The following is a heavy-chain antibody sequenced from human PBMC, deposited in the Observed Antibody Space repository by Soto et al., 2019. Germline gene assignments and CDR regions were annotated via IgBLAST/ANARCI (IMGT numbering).Heavy chain of an antibody. Sequence: QVQLQESGPGLVKPSETLSLTCTVSGDSISSYYWTWIRQPPGKGLEWIAFIYYGGSTNYNPSLSCRFTIPVDTSKIQFSLTLTSVTAADTPVYYCATPARDSASLYYLAQGTRVTVSS. V-gene: IGHV4-59*08. CDR1: GDSISSYY. CDR3: ATPARDSASLYY. D-gene: IGHD2-21*02. J-gene: IGHJ4*02. CDR2: IYYGGST.